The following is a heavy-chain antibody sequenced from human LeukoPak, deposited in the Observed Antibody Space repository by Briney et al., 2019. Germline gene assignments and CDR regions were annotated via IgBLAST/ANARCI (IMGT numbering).Heavy chain of an antibody. CDR2: IYYSGST. CDR3: ARTGDDSSGYQPDWDFEKYFQY. Sequence: SETLSLTCTVSGGSISSSSYYWGWIRQPPGKGLEWIGSIYYSGSTYYNPSLKSRVTISVDTSKNQFSLKLSSVTAADTAVYYCARTGDDSSGYQPDWDFEKYFQYWGQGTLVTVSS. D-gene: IGHD3-22*01. CDR1: GGSISSSSYY. V-gene: IGHV4-39*01. J-gene: IGHJ1*01.